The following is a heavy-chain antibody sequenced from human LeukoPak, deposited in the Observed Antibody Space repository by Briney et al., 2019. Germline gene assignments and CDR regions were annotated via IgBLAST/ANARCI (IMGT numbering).Heavy chain of an antibody. CDR2: FYSGGST. Sequence: SETLSLTCTVSGGSISSYYWSWIRQPAGKGLEWIGRFYSGGSTDYNPSLKSRVTMSVDTSKNQFSLRLSSVAAADTAVYYCARVYSGYDLPGSLANYYFDYWGQGTLVTVSS. J-gene: IGHJ4*02. D-gene: IGHD5-12*01. V-gene: IGHV4-4*07. CDR1: GGSISSYY. CDR3: ARVYSGYDLPGSLANYYFDY.